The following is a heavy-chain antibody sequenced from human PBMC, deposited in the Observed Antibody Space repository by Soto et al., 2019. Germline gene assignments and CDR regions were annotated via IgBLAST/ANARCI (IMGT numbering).Heavy chain of an antibody. CDR1: GGSLSPLY. Sequence: QVQLQESGPGLVKPSETLSLTCTVSGGSLSPLYWSWIRQPPGKGLEWIGYIYYSGTTNYNASLRSRVTISVDTSKNHFSLNLRSVTAADTAVYYCARGGWSMDSWGHGTLVTVSS. CDR3: ARGGWSMDS. J-gene: IGHJ5*01. V-gene: IGHV4-59*01. CDR2: IYYSGTT. D-gene: IGHD2-15*01.